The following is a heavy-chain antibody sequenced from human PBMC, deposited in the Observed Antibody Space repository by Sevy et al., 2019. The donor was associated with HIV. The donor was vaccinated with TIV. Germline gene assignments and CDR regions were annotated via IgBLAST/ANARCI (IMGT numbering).Heavy chain of an antibody. CDR3: ATHAGIAAAGRVFDY. J-gene: IGHJ4*02. D-gene: IGHD6-13*01. V-gene: IGHV3-72*01. CDR1: GFTFSDHY. CDR2: TRNKADSYTT. Sequence: GSLRLSCAASGFTFSDHYMEWVRQAPGKGLEWVGRTRNKADSYTTEYAASVKGRFTISRVDSKNSRYLQMNSLKTEDTAVYYCATHAGIAAAGRVFDYWGQGSLVTVSS.